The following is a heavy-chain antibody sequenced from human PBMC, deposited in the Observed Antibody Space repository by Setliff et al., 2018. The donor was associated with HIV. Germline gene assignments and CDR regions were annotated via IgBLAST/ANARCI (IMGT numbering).Heavy chain of an antibody. D-gene: IGHD2-15*01. CDR3: ARGFCSGGFYHPNFYHYMDV. V-gene: IGHV4-31*03. CDR2: IYSSGTK. Sequence: SETLSLTCTFSGVTSGDYYWTWIRQHPVKGLEWIGYIYSSGTKYYNPSLKSRLAISLDTSKNQFSLNLKSVTAADAAVYYCARGFCSGGFYHPNFYHYMDVWGKGTTVTVSS. CDR1: GVTSGDYY. J-gene: IGHJ6*03.